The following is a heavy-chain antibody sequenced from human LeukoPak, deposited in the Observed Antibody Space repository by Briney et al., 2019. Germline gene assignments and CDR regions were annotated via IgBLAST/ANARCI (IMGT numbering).Heavy chain of an antibody. J-gene: IGHJ4*02. D-gene: IGHD6-19*01. Sequence: GESLKISCKGSGYSFTSYWIGWVRPMPGKGLEWMGIIYPGDSDTRYSPSFQGQVTISADKSISTAYLQWSSLKASDTAMYYCARDYSSGWYKEYYFDYWGQGTLVTVSS. CDR1: GYSFTSYW. CDR3: ARDYSSGWYKEYYFDY. V-gene: IGHV5-51*01. CDR2: IYPGDSDT.